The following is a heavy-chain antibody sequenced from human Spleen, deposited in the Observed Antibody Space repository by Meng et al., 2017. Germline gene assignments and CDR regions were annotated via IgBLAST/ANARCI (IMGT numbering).Heavy chain of an antibody. CDR2: INADGSDT. J-gene: IGHJ4*02. CDR3: ARSPIDKYDLSALPLDY. D-gene: IGHD3-16*01. Sequence: GGSLRLSCAASGFTLSSYWMHWVRQAPGKGLVWVSRINADGSDTSYADSVKGRFTISRDNSKNTVFLQINSLRVEDTAVYYCARSPIDKYDLSALPLDYWGQGTLVTVSS. V-gene: IGHV3-74*01. CDR1: GFTLSSYW.